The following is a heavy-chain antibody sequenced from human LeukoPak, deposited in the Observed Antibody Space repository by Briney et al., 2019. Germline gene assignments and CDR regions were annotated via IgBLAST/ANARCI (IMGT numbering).Heavy chain of an antibody. CDR3: ARIVVVPAAMPAAAYMDV. CDR1: GFTFSSYW. V-gene: IGHV3-30*02. J-gene: IGHJ6*03. CDR2: IRYDGSNK. Sequence: GGSLRLSCGASGFTFSSYWMHWVRQAPGKGLEWVAFIRYDGSNKYYADSVKGRFTISRDNSKNTLYLQMNSLRAEDTAVYYCARIVVVPAAMPAAAYMDVWGKGTTVTISS. D-gene: IGHD2-2*01.